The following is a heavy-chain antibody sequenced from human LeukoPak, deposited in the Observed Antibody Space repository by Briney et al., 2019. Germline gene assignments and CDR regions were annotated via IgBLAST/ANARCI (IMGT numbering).Heavy chain of an antibody. V-gene: IGHV3-33*01. CDR1: GFTFSSYG. CDR3: ARGAPRYYYDSSGYGGNLDY. J-gene: IGHJ4*02. CDR2: IWYDGSNK. Sequence: GGSLRLSCAASGFTFSSYGMHWVRQAPGKGLEWVAVIWYDGSNKYYADSVRGRFTISRDNSKNTLYLQMNSLRAEDTAVYYCARGAPRYYYDSSGYGGNLDYWGQGTLVTVSS. D-gene: IGHD3-22*01.